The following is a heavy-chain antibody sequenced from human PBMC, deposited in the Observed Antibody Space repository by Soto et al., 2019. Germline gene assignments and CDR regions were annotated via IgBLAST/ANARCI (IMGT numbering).Heavy chain of an antibody. CDR2: IYYSGST. CDR1: GGSISSSSYY. J-gene: IGHJ4*02. V-gene: IGHV4-39*01. Sequence: QLQLQESGPGLVKPSETLSLTCTVSGGSISSSSYYWGWIRQPPGKGLEWIGSIYYSGSTYYNPSLKSRVTISVDTSKTHVSLKLSSGTATDTAVYYCARPLSRPGYDFWSGYYTGGYFDYWGQGTLVTVSS. D-gene: IGHD3-3*01. CDR3: ARPLSRPGYDFWSGYYTGGYFDY.